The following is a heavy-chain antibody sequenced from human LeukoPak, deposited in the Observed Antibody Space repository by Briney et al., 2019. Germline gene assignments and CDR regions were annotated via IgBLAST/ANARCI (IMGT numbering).Heavy chain of an antibody. J-gene: IGHJ5*02. CDR3: AREKSCGGNPLGFAP. CDR2: IYYSGST. D-gene: IGHD4-23*01. Sequence: ETLSLTCTVSGGSISNYYWSWIRQPPGKGLEWIGYIYYSGSTNYNPSLKSRVTISVDTSKNQFSLKLSSVTAADTAVYYCAREKSCGGNPLGFAPWGQGTPVTVSS. V-gene: IGHV4-59*01. CDR1: GGSISNYY.